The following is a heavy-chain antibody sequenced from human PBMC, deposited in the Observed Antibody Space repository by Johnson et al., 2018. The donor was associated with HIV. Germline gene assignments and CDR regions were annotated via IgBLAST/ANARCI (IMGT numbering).Heavy chain of an antibody. CDR3: ATFPTYYYDSSGPTGAFDI. D-gene: IGHD3-22*01. Sequence: VQLVESGGGLVQPGGSLRLSCAASGFTFSSYAMSWVRQAPGKGLEWVSAISGSGGSTYYADSVKGRFTISRDNSKTTLYLQMNSLRAEDTAVYYCATFPTYYYDSSGPTGAFDIWGQGTMVTVSS. CDR2: ISGSGGST. J-gene: IGHJ3*02. V-gene: IGHV3-23*04. CDR1: GFTFSSYA.